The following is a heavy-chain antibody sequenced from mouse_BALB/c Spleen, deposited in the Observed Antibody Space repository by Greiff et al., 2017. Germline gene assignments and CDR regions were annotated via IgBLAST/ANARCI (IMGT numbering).Heavy chain of an antibody. CDR2: IDPANGNT. J-gene: IGHJ3*01. Sequence: EVQVVESGAELVKPGASVKLSCTASGFNIKDTYMHWVKQRPEQGLEWIGRIDPANGNTKYDPKFQGKATITADTSSNTAYLQLSSLTSEDTAVYYCAFYYDYDGFAYWGQGTLVTVSA. CDR3: AFYYDYDGFAY. CDR1: GFNIKDTY. D-gene: IGHD2-4*01. V-gene: IGHV14-3*02.